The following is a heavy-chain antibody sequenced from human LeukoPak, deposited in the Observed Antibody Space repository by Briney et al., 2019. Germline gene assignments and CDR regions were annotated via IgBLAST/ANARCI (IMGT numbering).Heavy chain of an antibody. D-gene: IGHD3-10*01. J-gene: IGHJ4*02. CDR1: GGTFSSYA. CDR2: IIPIFGTA. CDR3: ADNYYGSGPPLN. V-gene: IGHV1-69*13. Sequence: SVKVSCKASGGTFSSYAISWVRQAPGQGLEWMGGIIPIFGTANYAQKFQGRVTITADESTSTAYMELSSLRSEDTAVYYCADNYYGSGPPLNWGQGTLVTVPS.